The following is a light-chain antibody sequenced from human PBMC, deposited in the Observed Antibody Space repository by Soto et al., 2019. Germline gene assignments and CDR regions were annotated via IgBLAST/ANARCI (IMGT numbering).Light chain of an antibody. J-gene: IGKJ2*01. CDR3: QQYNSYSVNA. V-gene: IGKV1-5*01. CDR2: DAS. Sequence: DIQMTQSPYTLSASVGDRVTITCRASQSISGWLAWYQQKPGKAPKLLIYDASSLESGVPSRFSGSGSGTEFTLTISRLQPDDFATYCCQQYNSYSVNALGQGTKVDIK. CDR1: QSISGW.